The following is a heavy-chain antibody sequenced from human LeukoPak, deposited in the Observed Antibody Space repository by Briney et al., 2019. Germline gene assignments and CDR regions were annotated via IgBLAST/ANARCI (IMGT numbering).Heavy chain of an antibody. V-gene: IGHV4-39*07. D-gene: IGHD1-1*01. CDR2: IYYSGST. J-gene: IGHJ4*02. Sequence: SETLSLTCTVSGGSISSSSYYWGWIRQPPGKGLEWIGCIYYSGSTYYNPSLKSRVTISVDTSKNQFSLKLSSVTAADTAVYYCARGRTPPFDYWGQGTLVTVSS. CDR1: GGSISSSSYY. CDR3: ARGRTPPFDY.